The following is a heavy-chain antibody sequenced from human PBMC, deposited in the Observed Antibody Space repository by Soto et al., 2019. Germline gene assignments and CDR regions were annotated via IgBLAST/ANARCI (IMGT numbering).Heavy chain of an antibody. CDR3: ARVEVPATMVYFDT. CDR2: MYPGDSDT. Sequence: GESLKISCKGSGYIFRNHWIAWVRQLPGKGLEFMGIMYPGDSDTRYSPSFQGLVTISADKATSTAYLQWSSLKASDTAIYYCARVEVPATMVYFDTWGQGTLVTVSS. V-gene: IGHV5-51*01. J-gene: IGHJ5*02. CDR1: GYIFRNHW. D-gene: IGHD3-10*01.